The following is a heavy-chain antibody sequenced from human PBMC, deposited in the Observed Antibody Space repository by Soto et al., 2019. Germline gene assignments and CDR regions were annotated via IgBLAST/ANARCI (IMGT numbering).Heavy chain of an antibody. J-gene: IGHJ4*02. CDR1: GGSISSSSYY. D-gene: IGHD6-19*01. Sequence: SETLSLTCTVSGGSISSSSYYWGWIRQPPGKGLEWIGSIYYSGSTYYNPSLKSRVTISVDTSKNQFSLKLSSVTAADTAVYYCARGGWSTLHSYFDYWGQGTLVTVSS. V-gene: IGHV4-39*01. CDR2: IYYSGST. CDR3: ARGGWSTLHSYFDY.